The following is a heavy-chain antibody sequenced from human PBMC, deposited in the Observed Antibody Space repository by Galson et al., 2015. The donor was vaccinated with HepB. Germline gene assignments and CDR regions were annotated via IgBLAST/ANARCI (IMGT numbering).Heavy chain of an antibody. V-gene: IGHV3-7*04. Sequence: SLRLSCASSGFTFSSYWMTWVRQAPGRGLEWVANIKQDGSENYYVDSVKGRFTISRDNARNSLYLQMNSLRAEDTAVYYCARGYASGTSYYWGQGSLLTVSS. J-gene: IGHJ4*02. CDR2: IKQDGSEN. CDR1: GFTFSSYW. CDR3: ARGYASGTSYY. D-gene: IGHD3-10*01.